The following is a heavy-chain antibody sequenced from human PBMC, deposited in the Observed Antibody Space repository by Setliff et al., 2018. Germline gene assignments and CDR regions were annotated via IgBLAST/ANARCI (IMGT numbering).Heavy chain of an antibody. D-gene: IGHD2-2*01. V-gene: IGHV4-39*01. CDR1: SLNRNGYY. Sequence: SLNRNGYYWAWVRQPPGKGLEWIGTVYDSGTTYYNPSLKSRVTIFVDTSKNQFSLNLNSVTAADTGVYYCASCRYQVPYDYWGQGILVTVSS. J-gene: IGHJ4*02. CDR2: VYDSGTT. CDR3: ASCRYQVPYDY.